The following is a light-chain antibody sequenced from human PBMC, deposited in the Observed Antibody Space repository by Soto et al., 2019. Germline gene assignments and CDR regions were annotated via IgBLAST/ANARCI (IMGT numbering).Light chain of an antibody. J-gene: IGKJ1*01. CDR3: QQSYNTPRT. CDR1: QTISSW. CDR2: KAS. V-gene: IGKV1-5*03. Sequence: DIQMTQSPSTLSGSVGDRVTITCRASQTISSWLAWYQQKPGKAPKLLIYKASTLKSGVPSRFSGSGSGTEFTLTISSLQPEDFATYYCQQSYNTPRTCGQGTK.